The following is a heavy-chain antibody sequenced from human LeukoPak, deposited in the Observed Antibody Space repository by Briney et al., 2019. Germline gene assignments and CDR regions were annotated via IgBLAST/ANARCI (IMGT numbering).Heavy chain of an antibody. CDR1: GGTFSSYA. D-gene: IGHD3-22*01. V-gene: IGHV1-69*04. CDR2: IIPIFGIA. Sequence: SVKVSCKASGGTFSSYAISWVRQAPGQGLEWIGRIIPIFGIANYAQKFQGRVTITADKSTSTAYMELSSLRSEDTAVYYCASQVVVTPQPELDYWGQGTLVTVSS. J-gene: IGHJ4*02. CDR3: ASQVVVTPQPELDY.